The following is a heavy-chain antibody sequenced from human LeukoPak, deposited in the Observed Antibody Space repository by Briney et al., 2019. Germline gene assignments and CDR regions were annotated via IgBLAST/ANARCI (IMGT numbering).Heavy chain of an antibody. Sequence: GASVKVSCKVSGYTLTELSMHWVRQAPGKGLEWMGGFDPEDGETIYAQKFQGRDTMTEDTSTDTAYMELSSLRSEDTAVYYCATGPQLLWFGEFSFWGQGTLVTVSS. CDR3: ATGPQLLWFGEFSF. V-gene: IGHV1-24*01. D-gene: IGHD3-10*01. CDR1: GYTLTELS. CDR2: FDPEDGET. J-gene: IGHJ4*02.